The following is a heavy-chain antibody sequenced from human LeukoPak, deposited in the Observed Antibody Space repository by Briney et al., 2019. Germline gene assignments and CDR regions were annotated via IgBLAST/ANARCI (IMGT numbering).Heavy chain of an antibody. V-gene: IGHV1-18*01. CDR1: GGTFSNYA. CDR3: ARTYYYDSSGYGNWFDP. D-gene: IGHD3-22*01. CDR2: ISAYNGNT. Sequence: ASVKVSCKASGGTFSNYAISWVRQAPGQGLEWMGWISAYNGNTNYAQKLQGRVTMTTDTSTSTAYMELRSLRSDDTAVYYCARTYYYDSSGYGNWFDPWGQGTLVTVSS. J-gene: IGHJ5*02.